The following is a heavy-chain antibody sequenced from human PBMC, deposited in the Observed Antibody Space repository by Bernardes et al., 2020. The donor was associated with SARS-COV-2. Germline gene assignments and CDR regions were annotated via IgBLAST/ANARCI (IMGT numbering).Heavy chain of an antibody. J-gene: IGHJ4*02. Sequence: GGSLRLSCAASGFTFSSHGMHWVRQAPGKGLEWVSVILKDGITRYYGDSVKGRFTISRDNSKSTLYLQMNSLKAEDTATYYCASRSAQEGRAYCGADCFSGFDYWGLGTLVTVSS. CDR3: ASRSAQEGRAYCGADCFSGFDY. D-gene: IGHD2-21*02. CDR1: GFTFSSHG. CDR2: ILKDGITR. V-gene: IGHV3-30*03.